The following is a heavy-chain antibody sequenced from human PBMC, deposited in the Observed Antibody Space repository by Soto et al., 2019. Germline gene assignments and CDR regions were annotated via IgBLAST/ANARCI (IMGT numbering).Heavy chain of an antibody. Sequence: GASVKVSCKASGYTFTSSGMSWVRQAPGQGLEWMGWISAHTGSSEYAQRFQGRVTMTTDRSTSTAYMELRSLRSEDTAVYYCARLYSSSWSPDFDYWGQGTLVTVSS. J-gene: IGHJ4*02. CDR1: GYTFTSSG. D-gene: IGHD6-13*01. CDR3: ARLYSSSWSPDFDY. CDR2: ISAHTGSS. V-gene: IGHV1-18*01.